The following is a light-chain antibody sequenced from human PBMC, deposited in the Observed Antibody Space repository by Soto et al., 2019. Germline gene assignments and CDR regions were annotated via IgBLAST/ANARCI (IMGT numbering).Light chain of an antibody. Sequence: DVQVTQKKSSLSASVGDRVTITCRASQSISSNLNWHQQKPGKAPKLLIYAASNLQSGVPSTFSGSGSGTDFTLTISSLQPEDFATYYCQHSHSIPWTFGQGTKVDIK. J-gene: IGKJ1*01. CDR3: QHSHSIPWT. CDR2: AAS. V-gene: IGKV1-39*01. CDR1: QSISSN.